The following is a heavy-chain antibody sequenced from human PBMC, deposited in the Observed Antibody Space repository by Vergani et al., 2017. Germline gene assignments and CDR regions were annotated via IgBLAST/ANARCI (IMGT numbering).Heavy chain of an antibody. Sequence: EVQLVESGGGLVKPGGSLRLSCAASGFTFSSYWMSWVRQAPGKGLEWVANIKQDGSEKYYVDSVKGRFTISRDNAKNSLSLQMNSLRAEDTAVYYCASGAGRRDYWGQGTLVTVSA. V-gene: IGHV3-7*03. J-gene: IGHJ4*02. CDR2: IKQDGSEK. CDR1: GFTFSSYW. D-gene: IGHD6-6*01. CDR3: ASGAGRRDY.